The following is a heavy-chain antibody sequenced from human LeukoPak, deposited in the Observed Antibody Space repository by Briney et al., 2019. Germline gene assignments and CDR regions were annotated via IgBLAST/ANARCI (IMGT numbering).Heavy chain of an antibody. V-gene: IGHV4-59*01. CDR1: GGSISSYY. Sequence: SETLSLTCTVSGGSISSYYWSWIRQPPGKGLEWTGYIYYSGSTNYNPSLKSRVTISVDTSKNQFSLKLSSVTAADTAVYYCARDSGWAFDIWGQGTMVTVSS. CDR2: IYYSGST. D-gene: IGHD3-10*01. J-gene: IGHJ3*02. CDR3: ARDSGWAFDI.